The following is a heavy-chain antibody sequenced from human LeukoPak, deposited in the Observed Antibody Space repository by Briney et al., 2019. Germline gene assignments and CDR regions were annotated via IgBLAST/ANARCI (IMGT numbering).Heavy chain of an antibody. CDR1: GFTFSSYW. Sequence: PGGSLRLSCAASGFTFSSYWMHWVRQAPGKGLVWVSRINTDGSSTSYADSVKGRFTISRDNAKNTLYLQMNSLRAEDTAVYYCARAWSGYRNPLEYWGQGTLVTVSS. J-gene: IGHJ4*02. CDR2: INTDGSST. CDR3: ARAWSGYRNPLEY. D-gene: IGHD3-3*01. V-gene: IGHV3-74*01.